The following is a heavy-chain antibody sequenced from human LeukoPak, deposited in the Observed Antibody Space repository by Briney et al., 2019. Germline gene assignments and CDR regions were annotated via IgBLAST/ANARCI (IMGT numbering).Heavy chain of an antibody. CDR2: ISPNSGDT. D-gene: IGHD2-15*01. CDR3: ARGGGTAHFDY. Sequence: ASVKVSCKASGYTFTANNFHWVRQAPGEGVEWMGWISPNSGDTDYAQRFQGRVTMTRDTSISTAYMELRSLRSDDTAVYYCARGGGTAHFDYWGQGSLVTVSS. CDR1: GYTFTANN. J-gene: IGHJ4*02. V-gene: IGHV1-2*02.